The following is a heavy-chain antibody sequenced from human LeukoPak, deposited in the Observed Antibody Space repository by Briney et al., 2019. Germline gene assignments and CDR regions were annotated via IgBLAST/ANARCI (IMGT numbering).Heavy chain of an antibody. V-gene: IGHV3-48*01. CDR3: ASEKQGRGY. Sequence: GGSLRPSCAASGFTFSSYSMNWVRQAPGKGLEWVSHISSSSSPIYYADSVKGRFTISRDNAKNSLYLQMNSLRAEDAVVYYCASEKQGRGYWGQGTLVTVSS. J-gene: IGHJ4*02. CDR1: GFTFSSYS. CDR2: ISSSSSPI.